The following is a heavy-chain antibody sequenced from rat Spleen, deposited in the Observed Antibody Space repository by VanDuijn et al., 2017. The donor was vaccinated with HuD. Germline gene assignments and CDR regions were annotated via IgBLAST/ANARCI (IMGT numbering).Heavy chain of an antibody. D-gene: IGHD1-2*01. V-gene: IGHV5S13*01. CDR1: GFTFSNYG. CDR3: ARRGAAIFDY. CDR2: ISPSGGNT. J-gene: IGHJ2*01. Sequence: EVQLVESDGGLVQPGGSLKLSCAASGFTFSNYGMHWIRQAPTKGLEWVASISPSGGNTYYRDSVKGRFTISRDNAKNTQYLQMDSLRSEDTATYYCARRGAAIFDYWGQGVMVTVSS.